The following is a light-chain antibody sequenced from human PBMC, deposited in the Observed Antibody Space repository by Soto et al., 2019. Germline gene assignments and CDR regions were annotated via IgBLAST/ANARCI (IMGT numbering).Light chain of an antibody. CDR2: DVS. J-gene: IGKJ4*01. CDR1: QSVTSS. Sequence: EIVLTQSPATLSLSPGDTATLSCRASQSVTSSLAWFQQKPGQAPRLLIYDVSRRATAIPARFSGSGSGTDFTLTISSLEPEDFAVYYCQKRTTWPTFGGGTKVEIK. V-gene: IGKV3-11*01. CDR3: QKRTTWPT.